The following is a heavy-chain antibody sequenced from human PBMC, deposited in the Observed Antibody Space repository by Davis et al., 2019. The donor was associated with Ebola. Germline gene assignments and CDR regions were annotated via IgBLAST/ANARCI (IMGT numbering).Heavy chain of an antibody. D-gene: IGHD6-6*01. CDR3: ARFGGAARTFDY. J-gene: IGHJ4*02. CDR2: IWYDGSNK. CDR1: GFTFSSYG. Sequence: GESLKISCAASGFTFSSYGMHWVRQAPGKGLEWVAVIWYDGSNKYYADSVKGRFTISRDNSKNTLYLQMNNLRAEDTAVYYCARFGGAARTFDYWGQGTLVTVSS. V-gene: IGHV3-33*01.